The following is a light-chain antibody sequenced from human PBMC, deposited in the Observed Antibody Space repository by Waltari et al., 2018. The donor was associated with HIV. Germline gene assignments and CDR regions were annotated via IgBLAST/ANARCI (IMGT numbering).Light chain of an antibody. Sequence: QSVLTQPPSASGAPGQRVTIPCSGSRANIGTPGYWYQQLPGTAPKVLSYRDNQRPSGVPDRFSGSRSGTSASRDVSGLRSEDEANYICAAWDDILSGWVFGGGTKLTVL. CDR1: RANIGTP. CDR2: RDN. J-gene: IGLJ3*02. V-gene: IGLV1-47*01. CDR3: AAWDDILSGWV.